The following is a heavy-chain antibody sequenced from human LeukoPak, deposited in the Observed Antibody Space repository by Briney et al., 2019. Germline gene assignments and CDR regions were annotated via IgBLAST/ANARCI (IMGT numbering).Heavy chain of an antibody. CDR1: GFTFSSYG. V-gene: IGHV3-30*03. Sequence: GGSLRLSCAASGFTFSSYGMHWVRQSPGKGLEWVAVTSSDGSNKYYADSVKGRFTISRDNSKSTLYLQMNSLRAEDTAVYYCARDRAHYYDSSGPRYGMDVWGQGTTVTVSS. CDR3: ARDRAHYYDSSGPRYGMDV. J-gene: IGHJ6*02. D-gene: IGHD3-22*01. CDR2: TSSDGSNK.